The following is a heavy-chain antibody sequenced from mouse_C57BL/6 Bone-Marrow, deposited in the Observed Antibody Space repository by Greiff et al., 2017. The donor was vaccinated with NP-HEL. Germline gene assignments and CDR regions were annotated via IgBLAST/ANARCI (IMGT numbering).Heavy chain of an antibody. CDR1: GYTFTDHT. J-gene: IGHJ1*03. D-gene: IGHD2-3*01. V-gene: IGHV1-78*01. Sequence: VKLMESDAELVKPGASVKISCKVSGYTFTDHTIHWMKQRPEQGLEWIGYIYPRDGSTKYNEKFKGKATLTADKSSSTAYMQLNSLTSEDSAVYFCARGIYDGYWYFDVWGTGTTVTVSS. CDR2: IYPRDGST. CDR3: ARGIYDGYWYFDV.